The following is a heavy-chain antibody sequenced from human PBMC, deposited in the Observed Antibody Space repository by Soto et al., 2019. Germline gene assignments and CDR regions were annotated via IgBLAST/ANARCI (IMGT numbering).Heavy chain of an antibody. D-gene: IGHD3-16*01. V-gene: IGHV3-48*03. CDR2: ISSSGSTI. Sequence: TGGSLRLYCAASGFTLSSYEMNWVRQAPGKGLEWVSYISSSGSTIYYADSVKGRFTISRDNAKNSLYLQMNSLRAEDTAVYYCARARIMITFGGVHDAFDIWGQGTMVTVSS. CDR1: GFTLSSYE. J-gene: IGHJ3*02. CDR3: ARARIMITFGGVHDAFDI.